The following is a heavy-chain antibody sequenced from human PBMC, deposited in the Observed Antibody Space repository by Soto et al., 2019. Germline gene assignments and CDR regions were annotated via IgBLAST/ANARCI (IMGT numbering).Heavy chain of an antibody. CDR2: ISPSGGKT. Sequence: QVQLVQSGAEVKKPGASVQVSCKASGYTFTRNYVHWVRQAPGQGLEWMGVISPSGGKTNYAQKFQGRVTMTRDASTSTVYLELSSLRSEATAVYYCVRASGSYPSSHFDYWGQGTLFTVSS. CDR1: GYTFTRNY. D-gene: IGHD1-26*01. J-gene: IGHJ4*02. CDR3: VRASGSYPSSHFDY. V-gene: IGHV1-46*01.